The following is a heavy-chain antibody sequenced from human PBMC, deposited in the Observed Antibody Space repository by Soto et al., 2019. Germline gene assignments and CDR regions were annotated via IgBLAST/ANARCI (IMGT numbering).Heavy chain of an antibody. V-gene: IGHV1-3*01. CDR1: GYTFTSYA. Sequence: QVQLVQSGAEVKKPGASVKVSCKASGYTFTSYAMHWVRQAPGQRLEWMGWINAGNGNTKYSQKFQGRVTITRDTSASTAYMELSSLRSEDTAVYYCAREPVATITGAYYYYYMDVWGKGTTVTVSS. D-gene: IGHD5-12*01. CDR2: INAGNGNT. J-gene: IGHJ6*03. CDR3: AREPVATITGAYYYYYMDV.